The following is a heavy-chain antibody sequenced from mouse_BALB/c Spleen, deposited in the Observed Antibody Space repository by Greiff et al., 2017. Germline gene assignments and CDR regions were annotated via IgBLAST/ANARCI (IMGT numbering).Heavy chain of an antibody. Sequence: EVMLVESGGDLVKPGGSLKLSCAASGFTFSSYGMSWVRQTPDKRLEWVATISSGGSYTYYPDSVKGRFTISRDNAKNTLYLQMSSLKSEDTAMYYCARQGYGNYVGYWYFDVWCAGTTVTVSS. D-gene: IGHD2-10*02. V-gene: IGHV5-6*01. CDR1: GFTFSSYG. CDR2: ISSGGSYT. J-gene: IGHJ1*01. CDR3: ARQGYGNYVGYWYFDV.